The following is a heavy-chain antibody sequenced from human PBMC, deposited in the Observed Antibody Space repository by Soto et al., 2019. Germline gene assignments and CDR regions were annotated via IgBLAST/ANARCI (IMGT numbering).Heavy chain of an antibody. V-gene: IGHV1-46*01. J-gene: IGHJ6*02. CDR3: ARGAAAGYYYYYGMDV. D-gene: IGHD6-13*01. Sequence: GASVKVSCKASGYTFTSYYMHWVRQAPGQGLEWMGIINPSGGSTSYAQKFQGRVTMTRDTSTSTVYMELSSLRSEDTAVYYCARGAAAGYYYYYGMDVWGQGITVTVSS. CDR2: INPSGGST. CDR1: GYTFTSYY.